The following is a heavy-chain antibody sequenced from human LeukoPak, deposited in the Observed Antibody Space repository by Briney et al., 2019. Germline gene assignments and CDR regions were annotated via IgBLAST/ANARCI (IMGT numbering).Heavy chain of an antibody. Sequence: SQTLSPTCTVSGGSISSGGYYWSWIRQHPGKGLEWIGYIYYSGSTYYNPSLKSRVTISVDTSKNQFSLKLSSVTAADTAVYYCARAPIGQQQLWGAFDIWGQGTMVTVSS. J-gene: IGHJ3*02. CDR2: IYYSGST. CDR1: GGSISSGGYY. D-gene: IGHD6-13*01. CDR3: ARAPIGQQQLWGAFDI. V-gene: IGHV4-31*03.